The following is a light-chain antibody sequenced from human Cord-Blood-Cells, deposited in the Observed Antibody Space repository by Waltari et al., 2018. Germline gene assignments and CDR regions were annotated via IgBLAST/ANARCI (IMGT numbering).Light chain of an antibody. Sequence: QSALTQPASVSGSPGQSITISCTGTSSDIWSYNLVSWYQQHPGKAPKLMIYEGSKRPAGVSNRVSGSKSGKTASLTISGRQAEDEADYYCCTYAGSSTVSVFEAGTKVTVL. CDR3: CTYAGSSTVSV. CDR2: EGS. CDR1: SSDIWSYNL. J-gene: IGLJ1*01. V-gene: IGLV2-23*03.